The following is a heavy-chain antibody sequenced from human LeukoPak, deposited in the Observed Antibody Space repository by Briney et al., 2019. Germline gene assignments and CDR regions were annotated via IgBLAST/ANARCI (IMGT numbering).Heavy chain of an antibody. V-gene: IGHV4-4*07. CDR3: ARDPAFMKNAFDI. J-gene: IGHJ3*02. Sequence: SETLSLSCTVSGGSISSYYWSWIRQPAGKGLEWIGRIYTSGSTNYNPSLKSRVTMSVDTSKNQFSLKLSSVTAADTVVYYCARDPAFMKNAFDIWGQGTMVTVSS. CDR1: GGSISSYY. CDR2: IYTSGST. D-gene: IGHD3-16*01.